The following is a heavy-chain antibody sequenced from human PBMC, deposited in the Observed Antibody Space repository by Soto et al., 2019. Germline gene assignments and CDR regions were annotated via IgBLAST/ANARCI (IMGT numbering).Heavy chain of an antibody. D-gene: IGHD3-9*01. CDR3: ARAHGTQLRYFDWSPSNYFDY. CDR1: GYTFTSYY. V-gene: IGHV1-46*01. J-gene: IGHJ4*02. Sequence: ASVKVSFKASGYTFTSYYMHWVRQAPGQGLEWMGIINPSGGSTSYAQKFQGRVTMTRDTSTSTVYMELSSLRSEDTAVYYCARAHGTQLRYFDWSPSNYFDYWGQGTLVTVSS. CDR2: INPSGGST.